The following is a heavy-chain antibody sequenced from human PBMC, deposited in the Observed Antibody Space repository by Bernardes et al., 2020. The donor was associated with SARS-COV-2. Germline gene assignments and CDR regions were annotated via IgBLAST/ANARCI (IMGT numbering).Heavy chain of an antibody. CDR2: IYYSGSGTT. Sequence: SETLSLTCTVSGGSTRGHYWSWIRQPPGKGLEWIGCIYYSGSGTTNYNPSLKSRVTISLDTSKSQLSLKLRSVTAADTAVYYCAGLYYDFWGGYYTGGSDFWGQGTLVTVSS. D-gene: IGHD3-3*01. CDR3: AGLYYDFWGGYYTGGSDF. CDR1: GGSTRGHY. V-gene: IGHV4-59*11. J-gene: IGHJ4*02.